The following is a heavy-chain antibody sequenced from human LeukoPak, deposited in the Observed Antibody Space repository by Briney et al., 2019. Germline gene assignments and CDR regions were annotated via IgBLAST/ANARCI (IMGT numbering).Heavy chain of an antibody. CDR2: IRYDGSNK. D-gene: IGHD1-14*01. V-gene: IGHV3-30*02. CDR3: AKDTNRVYYFDY. CDR1: GFTFSSYG. J-gene: IGHJ4*02. Sequence: TGGSLRLSCAASGFTFSSYGMHWVRQAPGKGLEWAAFIRYDGSNKYYADSVKGRFTISRDNSKNTLYLQMNSLRAEDTAVYYCAKDTNRVYYFDYWGQGTLVTVSS.